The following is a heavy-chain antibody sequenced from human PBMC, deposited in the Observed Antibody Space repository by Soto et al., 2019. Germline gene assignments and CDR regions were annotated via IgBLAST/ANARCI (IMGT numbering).Heavy chain of an antibody. D-gene: IGHD3-10*01. Sequence: EVQLLESGGGLVQPGGSLRLSCAASGFTFNNYAMTWVRQAPGKGLEWVSAISGGGDTTSYADSVKGRFTVSRDGSKNTQYLQMSRLRAEDTALYYCAKERGGSGSLTPRVDFWGQGTLVTVSS. CDR2: ISGGGDTT. V-gene: IGHV3-23*01. CDR1: GFTFNNYA. CDR3: AKERGGSGSLTPRVDF. J-gene: IGHJ4*02.